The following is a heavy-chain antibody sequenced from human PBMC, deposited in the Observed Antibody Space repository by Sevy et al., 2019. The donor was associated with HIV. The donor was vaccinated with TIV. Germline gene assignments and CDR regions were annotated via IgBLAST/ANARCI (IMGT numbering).Heavy chain of an antibody. Sequence: ASVKVSCKAFGYVFASYGISWVRQAPGQGLEWMGWFCPVSGDTKYAQKFRGRVTMTTDTSTDTAYMEVRSLRSDDTAVYYSARDKEHLPNLPARWLDPWGQGTLVTVSS. J-gene: IGHJ5*02. D-gene: IGHD1-26*01. V-gene: IGHV1-18*01. CDR3: ARDKEHLPNLPARWLDP. CDR2: FCPVSGDT. CDR1: GYVFASYG.